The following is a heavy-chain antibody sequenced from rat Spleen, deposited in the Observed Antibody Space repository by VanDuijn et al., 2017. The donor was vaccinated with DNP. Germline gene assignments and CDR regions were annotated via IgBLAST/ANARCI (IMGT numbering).Heavy chain of an antibody. Sequence: QVQLKESGPGLVQPSQTLSLTCTVSGFSLTSYHVHWVRQPPGKGLEWIAAISNSGITYYNSALKPRLSISRDTSESRVFLTVNSLQTEDTGIYYCNRNEFGQPGVYWGQGVMVTVSS. CDR2: ISNSGIT. CDR3: NRNEFGQPGVY. CDR1: GFSLTSYH. D-gene: IGHD1-4*01. V-gene: IGHV2S13*01. J-gene: IGHJ2*01.